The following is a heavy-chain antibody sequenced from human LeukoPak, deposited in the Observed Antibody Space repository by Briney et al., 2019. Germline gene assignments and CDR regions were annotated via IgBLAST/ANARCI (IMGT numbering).Heavy chain of an antibody. Sequence: GGSLRLSCVVSGFTFSSYSTNWVRRAPGKGLEWVSSISSSSSYIYYADSVKGRFTISRDNAKNSLYLQMNSLRAEDTAVYYCARDTGYCTNGVCSQPFDYWGQGTLVTVSS. D-gene: IGHD2-8*01. CDR2: ISSSSSYI. J-gene: IGHJ4*02. CDR3: ARDTGYCTNGVCSQPFDY. CDR1: GFTFSSYS. V-gene: IGHV3-21*01.